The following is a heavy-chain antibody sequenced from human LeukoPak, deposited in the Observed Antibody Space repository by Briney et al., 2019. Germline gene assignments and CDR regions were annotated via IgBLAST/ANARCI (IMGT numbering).Heavy chain of an antibody. D-gene: IGHD3-10*01. CDR3: VKDRTGTYTLDY. CDR1: GFTFSNYA. J-gene: IGHJ4*02. V-gene: IGHV3-30-3*01. CDR2: ISDDGSRQ. Sequence: GRSLRLSCAATGFTFSNYAIQWGRQAPGKGLERVAFISDDGSRQHYADSVKGRFTISRDNSKNTLNLQMNSLRAEDTAVYYCVKDRTGTYTLDYWGQGTLVTVSS.